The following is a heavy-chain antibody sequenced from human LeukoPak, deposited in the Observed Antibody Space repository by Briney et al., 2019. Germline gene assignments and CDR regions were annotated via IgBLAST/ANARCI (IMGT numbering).Heavy chain of an antibody. CDR2: ISGSGTKT. V-gene: IGHV3-23*01. J-gene: IGHJ4*02. D-gene: IGHD3-22*01. CDR1: GFTLNNYA. CDR3: AKVPVGANYFDTSGYFDY. Sequence: GGSLRLSCGVSGFTLNNYAMNWVRQAPGKGLEWVSVISGSGTKTNYADSVKGRFTISRDNSKNTLYLQMNSLRAEDTAIYYCAKVPVGANYFDTSGYFDYWGQGTLVTVSS.